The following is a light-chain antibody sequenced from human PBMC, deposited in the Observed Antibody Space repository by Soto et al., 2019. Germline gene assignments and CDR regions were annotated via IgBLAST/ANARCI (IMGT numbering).Light chain of an antibody. CDR3: CSYAGSYTFYV. J-gene: IGLJ1*01. CDR1: SSDVGGYNY. CDR2: DVS. Sequence: SVLTQPRSVSGSPGQSVTISCTGTSSDVGGYNYVSWYRQHPGKAPKLMIYDVSKRPSGVPDRFSGSKSGNTASLTISGLQAEDEADYYCCSYAGSYTFYVFGTGTKVTVL. V-gene: IGLV2-11*01.